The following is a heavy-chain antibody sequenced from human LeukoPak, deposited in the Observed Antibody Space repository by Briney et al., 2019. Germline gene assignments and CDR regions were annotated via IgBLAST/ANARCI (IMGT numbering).Heavy chain of an antibody. CDR1: GGSINSGSYY. J-gene: IGHJ6*03. D-gene: IGHD6-13*01. CDR2: IYYSGST. CDR3: ARGGAAAGSYYYYYYYMDV. Sequence: SQTLSLTCTVSGGSINSGSYYWSWIRQPPGKGLEWIGYIYYSGSTNYNPSLKSRVTISVDTSKNQFSLKLSSVTAADTAVYYCARGGAAAGSYYYYYYYMDVWGKGTTVTVSS. V-gene: IGHV4-61*01.